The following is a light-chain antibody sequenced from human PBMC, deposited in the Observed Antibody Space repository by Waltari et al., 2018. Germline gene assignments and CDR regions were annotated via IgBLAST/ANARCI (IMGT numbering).Light chain of an antibody. J-gene: IGLJ1*01. CDR2: EVS. CDR1: TSDFGRYTF. V-gene: IGLV2-14*01. CDR3: CSYTSTSTYV. Sequence: QSALTQPASVSGSPGQSIAIPCPGSTSDFGRYTFFSWYQHTPGPAPKPIIYEVSTRPSGVSLRFSGSKSGSTASLTISGLQAEDETTYYCCSYTSTSTYVFGNGTKVAVL.